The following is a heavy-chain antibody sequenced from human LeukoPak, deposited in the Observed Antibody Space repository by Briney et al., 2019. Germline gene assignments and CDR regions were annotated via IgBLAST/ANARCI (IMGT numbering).Heavy chain of an antibody. J-gene: IGHJ4*02. Sequence: SETPSLTCTVSGGSISSSSYYWGWIRQPPGKGLEWIGSIYYSRSTYYNPSLKSRVTTSVDTSKNQFSLKLSSVTAADTAVYYCARSLLLFRSGYPYYFDYWGQGTLVTVSS. CDR3: ARSLLLFRSGYPYYFDY. CDR2: IYYSRST. CDR1: GGSISSSSYY. D-gene: IGHD3-3*01. V-gene: IGHV4-39*01.